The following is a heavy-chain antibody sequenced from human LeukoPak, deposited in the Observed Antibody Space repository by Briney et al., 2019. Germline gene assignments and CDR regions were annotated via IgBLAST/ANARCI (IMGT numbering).Heavy chain of an antibody. J-gene: IGHJ4*02. CDR3: AKTPPKGDIDS. V-gene: IGHV1-8*02. CDR2: MSASSGIT. D-gene: IGHD2-21*02. Sequence: ASVMVSCKATGFSFTNYDINWVRQVTGLSLEWLGWMSASSGITGYAQMFQGRVSMTRDASISTAYLKLSRVTFEDTAVYYCAKTPPKGDIDSWGQRTLVTV. CDR1: GFSFTNYD.